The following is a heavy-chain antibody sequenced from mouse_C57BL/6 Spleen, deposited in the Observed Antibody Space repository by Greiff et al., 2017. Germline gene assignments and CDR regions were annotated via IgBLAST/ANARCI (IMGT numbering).Heavy chain of an antibody. D-gene: IGHD2-5*01. Sequence: EVQLVESGGGLVKPGGSLKLSCAASGFTFSGYTMSWVRQTPEKRLEWVATISGGGGNTYYPDSVKGRFTISRDNAKNTLYLQMSSLRSEDTALYYCARQCSNFWFAYWGQGTLVTVSA. V-gene: IGHV5-9*01. CDR3: ARQCSNFWFAY. CDR1: GFTFSGYT. CDR2: ISGGGGNT. J-gene: IGHJ3*01.